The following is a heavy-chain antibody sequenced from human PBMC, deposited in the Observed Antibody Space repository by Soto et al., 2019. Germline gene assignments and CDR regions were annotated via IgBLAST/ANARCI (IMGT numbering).Heavy chain of an antibody. Sequence: QVQLVQSGAEVKKPGASVRVSCKASGYTFTSFGFSWVRQAPGQGLEWMGWISAYSGNTNYAQKLQGRLTMTTDTSTSTAYMELRSLRSDDTAVYYCAGDMDPAIVTTIEGLDYWGQGTLVTVSS. CDR3: AGDMDPAIVTTIEGLDY. CDR2: ISAYSGNT. V-gene: IGHV1-18*01. J-gene: IGHJ4*02. D-gene: IGHD5-12*01. CDR1: GYTFTSFG.